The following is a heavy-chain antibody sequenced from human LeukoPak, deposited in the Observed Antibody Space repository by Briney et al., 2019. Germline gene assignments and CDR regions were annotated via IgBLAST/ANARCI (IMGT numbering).Heavy chain of an antibody. V-gene: IGHV4-31*03. CDR2: IYYSGST. CDR3: ARDQSSGWYSGWFDP. CDR1: GGSISSGGYY. D-gene: IGHD6-19*01. Sequence: PSQTLSLTCTVSGGSISSGGYYWSWIRQHPGKGLEWIGYIYYSGSTYYNPSLKSRVTMSVDTSKNQFSLKLSSVTAADTAVYYCARDQSSGWYSGWFDPWGQGTLVTVSS. J-gene: IGHJ5*02.